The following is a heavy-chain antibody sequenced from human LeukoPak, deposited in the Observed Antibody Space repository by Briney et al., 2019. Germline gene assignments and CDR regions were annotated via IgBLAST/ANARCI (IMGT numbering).Heavy chain of an antibody. D-gene: IGHD4-17*01. CDR2: ISSSGSTI. Sequence: PGRSLRLSCAASGFTFSSYVMHWVRQAPGKGLEWVSYISSSGSTIYYADSVKGRFTISRDNAMNSLYLQMNSLRADDTAVYYCARDLVTLPPVTTGGRIWGQGTLVTVSS. CDR1: GFTFSSYV. J-gene: IGHJ4*02. V-gene: IGHV3-48*03. CDR3: ARDLVTLPPVTTGGRI.